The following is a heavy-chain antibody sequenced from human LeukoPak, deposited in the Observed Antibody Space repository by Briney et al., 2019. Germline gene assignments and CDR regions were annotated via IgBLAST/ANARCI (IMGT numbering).Heavy chain of an antibody. D-gene: IGHD5-12*01. J-gene: IGHJ4*02. V-gene: IGHV3-7*01. Sequence: GRSLGLSCAASGFSFSDYSMTWIRQAPGKGLEWVANIKQDGSEKYYVDSVKGRFTISRDNARNSLSLQMNSLGVEDTAVYFCARWGQTSGYYYVDNWGQGTLVTVSS. CDR2: IKQDGSEK. CDR3: ARWGQTSGYYYVDN. CDR1: GFSFSDYS.